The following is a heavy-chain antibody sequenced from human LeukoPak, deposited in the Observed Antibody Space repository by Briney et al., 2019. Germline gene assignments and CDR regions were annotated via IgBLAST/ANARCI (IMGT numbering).Heavy chain of an antibody. Sequence: SGGSLRLSCAAYGFTFSNTWMNWVRQAPGKGLELVGRIQSKTDGGTTEYAAPVKGRFTISRDDSKSIAYMQMNSLKTEDTAVYYCTRVGRAVAGHYYYYYMDVWGKGTTVTVSS. J-gene: IGHJ6*03. CDR3: TRVGRAVAGHYYYYYMDV. CDR2: IQSKTDGGTT. V-gene: IGHV3-15*01. D-gene: IGHD6-19*01. CDR1: GFTFSNTW.